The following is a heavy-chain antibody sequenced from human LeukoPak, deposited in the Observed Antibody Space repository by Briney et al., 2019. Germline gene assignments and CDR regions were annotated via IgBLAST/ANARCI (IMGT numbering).Heavy chain of an antibody. Sequence: SETLSLTCAVSAASMNTQYWSWIRQPPGKGLEWIGYMLDTVTTKDNPSLKSRFTLSADTSKNQFSLRLTSVTAADTAVYYCATIKRGNIFGYFDFWGQGIPVTVSS. J-gene: IGHJ4*02. CDR1: AASMNTQY. CDR2: MLDTVTT. V-gene: IGHV4-59*11. CDR3: ATIKRGNIFGYFDF. D-gene: IGHD5-18*01.